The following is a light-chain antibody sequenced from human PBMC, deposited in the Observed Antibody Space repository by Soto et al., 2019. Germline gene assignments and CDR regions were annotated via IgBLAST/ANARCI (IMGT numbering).Light chain of an antibody. CDR2: DDN. Sequence: QSVLTQPPSVSAAPGQTVTISCAGSSSNIGNNYVSWYQQLPGTAPKLLIYDDNKRPSGIPDRFSGSKSDTSATLGITGLQAGDEGVYYCGTWDSSLSAVVFGGGTKLT. CDR3: GTWDSSLSAVV. V-gene: IGLV1-51*01. CDR1: SSNIGNNY. J-gene: IGLJ2*01.